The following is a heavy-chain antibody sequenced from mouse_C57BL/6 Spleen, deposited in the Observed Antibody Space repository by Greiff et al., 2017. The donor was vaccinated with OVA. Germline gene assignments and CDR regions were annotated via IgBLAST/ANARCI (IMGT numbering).Heavy chain of an antibody. Sequence: VKLQESGAELAKPGASVKLSCKASGYTFTSYWMHWVKQRPGQGLEWIGYINPSSGYTKYNQKFKDKATLTADKSSSTAYMQLSSLTYEDSAVYYCATRPYDYEGYFDVWGTGTTVTVSS. D-gene: IGHD2-4*01. V-gene: IGHV1-7*01. CDR3: ATRPYDYEGYFDV. J-gene: IGHJ1*03. CDR2: INPSSGYT. CDR1: GYTFTSYW.